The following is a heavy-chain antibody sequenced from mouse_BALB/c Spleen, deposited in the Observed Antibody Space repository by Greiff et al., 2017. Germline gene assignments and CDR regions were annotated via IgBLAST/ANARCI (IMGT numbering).Heavy chain of an antibody. CDR2: IDPANGNT. Sequence: EVKLMESGAELVKPGASVKLSCTASGFNIKDTYMHWVKQRPEQGLEWIGRIDPANGNTKYDPKFQGKATITADTSSNTAYLQLSSLTSEDTAVYYCAKNDYDGYFDVWGAGTTVTVSS. CDR1: GFNIKDTY. D-gene: IGHD2-4*01. V-gene: IGHV14-3*02. J-gene: IGHJ1*01. CDR3: AKNDYDGYFDV.